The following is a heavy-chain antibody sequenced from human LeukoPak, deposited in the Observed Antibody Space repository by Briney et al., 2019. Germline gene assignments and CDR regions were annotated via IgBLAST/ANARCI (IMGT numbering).Heavy chain of an antibody. CDR1: GGSISSYY. Sequence: PSETLSLTCTVSGGSISSYYWSWIRQPAGKGLEWIGRIYTSGSTNYNPSLKSRVTMSVDTSKNQFSLKLSSVTAADTAVYYCAREGYCSGGSCYSNLDYWGQGTLVTVSS. V-gene: IGHV4-4*07. D-gene: IGHD2-15*01. J-gene: IGHJ4*02. CDR3: AREGYCSGGSCYSNLDY. CDR2: IYTSGST.